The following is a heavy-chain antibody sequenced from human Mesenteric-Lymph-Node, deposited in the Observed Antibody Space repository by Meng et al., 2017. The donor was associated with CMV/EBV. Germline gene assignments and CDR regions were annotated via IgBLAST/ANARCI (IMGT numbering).Heavy chain of an antibody. Sequence: GGSLRLSCAASGFTFSSYAMHRVRQAPGKGLEWVAVMSTYDGTNQFYADSVKGRFSISRDNANNSLYLQMNSLRPEDTALYYCSKDGATEVAFGALFDQWGRGTLVTVSS. J-gene: IGHJ4*02. CDR3: SKDGATEVAFGALFDQ. D-gene: IGHD3-16*01. CDR2: MSTYDGTNQ. V-gene: IGHV3-30*04. CDR1: GFTFSSYA.